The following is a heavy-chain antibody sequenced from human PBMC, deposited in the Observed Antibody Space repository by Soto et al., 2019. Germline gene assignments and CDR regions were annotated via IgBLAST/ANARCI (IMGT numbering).Heavy chain of an antibody. CDR3: ARYSSSWAKYVQH. D-gene: IGHD6-13*01. J-gene: IGHJ1*01. V-gene: IGHV4-34*01. CDR2: INHSGST. Sequence: SETLSLTCAVYGGSFSGYYWSWIRQPPGKGLEWIGEINHSGSTNYNPSLKSRVTISVDTSKNQFSLKLSSVTAADTAVYYCARYSSSWAKYVQHWGRGTLVTVSS. CDR1: GGSFSGYY.